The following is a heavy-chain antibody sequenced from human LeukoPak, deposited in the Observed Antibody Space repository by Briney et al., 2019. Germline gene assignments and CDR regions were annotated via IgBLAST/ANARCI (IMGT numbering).Heavy chain of an antibody. D-gene: IGHD3-10*01. V-gene: IGHV3-66*01. Sequence: GGSLRLSCAASGFTVRNNYMSWVRQAPGKGLEWVSVIYSGGSTYYADSVKARFTISRDNSKNTLYLQMNSLRAEDTAVCFCATGERMVRGDGVDYWGQGTLVTVSS. CDR2: IYSGGST. CDR3: ATGERMVRGDGVDY. CDR1: GFTVRNNY. J-gene: IGHJ4*02.